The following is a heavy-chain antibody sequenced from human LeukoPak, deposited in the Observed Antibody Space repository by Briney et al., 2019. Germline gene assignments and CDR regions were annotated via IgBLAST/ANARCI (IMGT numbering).Heavy chain of an antibody. CDR1: GYTFTGYY. V-gene: IGHV1-2*02. CDR3: ARDLSRIVGAIAY. J-gene: IGHJ4*02. D-gene: IGHD1-26*01. CDR2: INPNSGGT. Sequence: ASVKVSRKASGYTFTGYYMHWVRQAPGQGLEWMGWINPNSGGTNYAQKFQGRVTMTRDTSISTAYMELSRLRSDDTAVYYCARDLSRIVGAIAYWGQGTLVTVSS.